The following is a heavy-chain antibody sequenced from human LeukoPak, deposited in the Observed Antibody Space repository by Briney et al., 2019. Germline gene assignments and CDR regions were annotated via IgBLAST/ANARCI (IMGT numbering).Heavy chain of an antibody. CDR1: GFTFSSYG. D-gene: IGHD3-9*01. J-gene: IGHJ4*02. CDR3: AKPHILRYFDWLPGN. CDR2: IRYDGSNK. Sequence: GGSLRFSCAASGFTFSSYGMHWVRQAPGKGLEWVAFIRYDGSNKYYADSVKGRFTISRDNSKNTLYLQMNSLRAEDTAVYYCAKPHILRYFDWLPGNWGQGTLVTVSS. V-gene: IGHV3-30*02.